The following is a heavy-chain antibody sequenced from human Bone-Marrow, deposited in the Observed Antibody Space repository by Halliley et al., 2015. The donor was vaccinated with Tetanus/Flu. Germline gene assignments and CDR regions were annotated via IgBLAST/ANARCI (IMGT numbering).Heavy chain of an antibody. CDR2: IYYSGTT. D-gene: IGHD3-3*01. V-gene: IGHV4-31*03. J-gene: IGHJ4*02. Sequence: TLSLTCTVSGGFIKSGGYYWNWVRQHPGKGLEWIGYIYYSGTTYYNASLKSRVTISVATSKNQFSLKLSSVTVADTAVYYCARSLLFLQERVYYFDYWGQGTLVTVSS. CDR3: ARSLLFLQERVYYFDY. CDR1: GGFIKSGGYY.